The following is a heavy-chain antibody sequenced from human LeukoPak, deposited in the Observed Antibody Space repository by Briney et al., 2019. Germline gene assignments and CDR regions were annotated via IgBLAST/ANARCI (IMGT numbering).Heavy chain of an antibody. CDR3: ALLAVASDFDY. CDR1: GFPSSVYE. CDR2: IGSSGTTI. Sequence: GGSLRLSCAVSGFPSSVYEMNWVRQAPGKGLEWVSNIGSSGTTIYYADSVRGRFSISRDNAKSSLYLQMNSLRVEDTAVYYCALLAVASDFDYWGQGALVTVSS. J-gene: IGHJ4*02. D-gene: IGHD6-19*01. V-gene: IGHV3-48*03.